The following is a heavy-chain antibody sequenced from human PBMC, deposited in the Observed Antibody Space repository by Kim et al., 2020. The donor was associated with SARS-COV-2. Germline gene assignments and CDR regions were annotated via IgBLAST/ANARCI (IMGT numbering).Heavy chain of an antibody. D-gene: IGHD1-26*01. J-gene: IGHJ4*02. Sequence: YAGTVKSRFTISRDDSNNTMYLQMNSLKTEDTAVYYCTTGSGSYLEQDYWGQGTLVTVSS. CDR3: TTGSGSYLEQDY. V-gene: IGHV3-15*01.